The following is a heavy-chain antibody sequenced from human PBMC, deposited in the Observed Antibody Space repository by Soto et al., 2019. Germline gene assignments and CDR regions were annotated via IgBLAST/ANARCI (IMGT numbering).Heavy chain of an antibody. CDR1: GFTFSNAW. Sequence: EVQLVESGGGLVQPGGSLRLSCAASGFTFSNAWMSWVRQTPGKGLEWVGRIKSKTNGGTTGYAGPVKGRFTISRDDSKNTVYLQMNSLKTEDTAVYYCTTDDPINKNWGQGTLVTVSP. CDR2: IKSKTNGGTT. CDR3: TTDDPINKN. V-gene: IGHV3-15*01. J-gene: IGHJ4*02.